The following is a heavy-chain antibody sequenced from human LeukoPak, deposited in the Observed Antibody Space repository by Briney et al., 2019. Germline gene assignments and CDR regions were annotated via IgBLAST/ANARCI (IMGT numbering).Heavy chain of an antibody. D-gene: IGHD6-19*01. CDR1: GGSISSRSCY. J-gene: IGHJ5*02. CDR3: ARKVGVAVAGKRWFDP. V-gene: IGHV4-39*01. CDR2: IYYSGST. Sequence: NPSETLSLTCTVSGGSISSRSCYWGWIRQPPGKGLEWIGSIYYSGSTYYNPSLKSRVTISVDTSKNQFSLKLSSVTAADTAVYYCARKVGVAVAGKRWFDPWGQGTLVTVSS.